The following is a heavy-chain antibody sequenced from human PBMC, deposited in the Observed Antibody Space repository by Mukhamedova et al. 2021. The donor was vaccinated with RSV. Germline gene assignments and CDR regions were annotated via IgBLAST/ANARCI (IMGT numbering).Heavy chain of an antibody. D-gene: IGHD5-18*01. Sequence: STSYADSVKGRFTIFRDNAQNTLYLQMNNLRAEDAAGYYCARAGYTYGNYYYLDVWGKGTPVTV. CDR2: ST. J-gene: IGHJ6*03. V-gene: IGHV3-74*01. CDR3: ARAGYTYGNYYYLDV.